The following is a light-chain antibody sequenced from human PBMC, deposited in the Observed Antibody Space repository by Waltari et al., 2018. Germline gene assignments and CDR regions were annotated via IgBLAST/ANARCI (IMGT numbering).Light chain of an antibody. Sequence: DIVMTQSPDSLAVSLGERATINCKSSQSVLYSSSNKNYLAWYQQKPGQPPKLLIYWASTRESGVPDRFSGSGSGTDFTLTISSLQAEDVAVYFCQQYSSTPFTFGPGTKVHIK. V-gene: IGKV4-1*01. CDR3: QQYSSTPFT. CDR1: QSVLYSSSNKNY. CDR2: WAS. J-gene: IGKJ3*01.